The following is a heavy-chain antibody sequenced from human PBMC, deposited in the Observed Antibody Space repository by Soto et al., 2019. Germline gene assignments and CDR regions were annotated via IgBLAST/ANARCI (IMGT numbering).Heavy chain of an antibody. V-gene: IGHV1-69*05. Sequence: QVQLVQSGAEVKKPGSSVKVSCKASGGTFSSYAISWVRQAPGQGLEWMGGIIPIFGTANYAQKIQGRVTITXXQXTXXSYMELSWLRTEATAVYYCARSIVGVLAAAGCFDPCGQGTPVTVSS. CDR1: GGTFSSYA. D-gene: IGHD2-15*01. CDR2: IIPIFGTA. CDR3: ARSIVGVLAAAGCFDP. J-gene: IGHJ5*02.